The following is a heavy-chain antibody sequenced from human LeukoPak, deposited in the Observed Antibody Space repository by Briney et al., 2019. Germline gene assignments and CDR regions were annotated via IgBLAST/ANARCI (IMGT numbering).Heavy chain of an antibody. CDR1: GGTFSSYA. CDR3: ASRMVRGVTYYGMDV. V-gene: IGHV1-69*01. Sequence: SVKVSCKASGGTFSSYAISRVRQAPGQGLEWMGGIIPIFGTANYAQKFQGRVTITADESTSTAYMELSSLRSEDTAVYYCASRMVRGVTYYGMDVWGKGTTVTVSS. J-gene: IGHJ6*04. CDR2: IIPIFGTA. D-gene: IGHD3-10*01.